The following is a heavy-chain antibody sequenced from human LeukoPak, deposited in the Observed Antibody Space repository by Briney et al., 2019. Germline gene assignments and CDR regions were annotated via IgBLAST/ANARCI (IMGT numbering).Heavy chain of an antibody. CDR1: GGSISSSNW. CDR3: ARTYFYDSSGGSYYFDY. J-gene: IGHJ4*02. D-gene: IGHD3-22*01. Sequence: SETLSLTCAVSGGSISSSNWWSWVRQPPGKGLEWIGEIYHSGSTNYNPSLKSRVTISVDKSKNQFSLKLSSVTAADTAVYYCARTYFYDSSGGSYYFDYWGQGTLVTVSS. CDR2: IYHSGST. V-gene: IGHV4-4*02.